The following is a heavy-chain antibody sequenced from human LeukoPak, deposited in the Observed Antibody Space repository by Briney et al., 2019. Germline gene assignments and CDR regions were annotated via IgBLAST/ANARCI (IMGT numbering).Heavy chain of an antibody. J-gene: IGHJ4*02. D-gene: IGHD2-2*01. Sequence: GGSLRLSCAASGFTVSSNCMSWVRQAPGKGLEWVSILYSVGTTYYTDSVKGRFTISRDDSKNTLYLQMNSLRAEDTAVYYCARWYCTRTSCYYDYWGQGTLVTVSS. CDR2: LYSVGTT. V-gene: IGHV3-53*01. CDR3: ARWYCTRTSCYYDY. CDR1: GFTVSSNC.